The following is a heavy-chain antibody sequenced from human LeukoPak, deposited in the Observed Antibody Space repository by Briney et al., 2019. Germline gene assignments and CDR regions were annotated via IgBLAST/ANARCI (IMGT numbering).Heavy chain of an antibody. CDR3: ARVGGGYCSGGSCEYYFDY. Sequence: SETLSLTCAVYGGSFSGYYWSWIRQPPGKGLEWIGEINHSGSTNYNPSLKSRVTMSVDTSKNQFSLKLSSVTAADTAVYYCARVGGGYCSGGSCEYYFDYWGQGTLVTVSS. V-gene: IGHV4-34*01. J-gene: IGHJ4*02. D-gene: IGHD2-15*01. CDR2: INHSGST. CDR1: GGSFSGYY.